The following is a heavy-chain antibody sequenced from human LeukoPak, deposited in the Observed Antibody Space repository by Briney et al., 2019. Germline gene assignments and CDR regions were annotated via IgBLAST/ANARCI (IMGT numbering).Heavy chain of an antibody. J-gene: IGHJ3*02. Sequence: GGSLRLSCAVSEFTVSNNFMTWVRQAPGKGLEWVSVIYSGGNTYYADSVKGRFTISRDNTKNTLYLQMNSLRADDTAVYYCARDVGFIVGATPGAFDIWGQGTMDTVSS. CDR1: EFTVSNNF. CDR3: ARDVGFIVGATPGAFDI. CDR2: IYSGGNT. V-gene: IGHV3-66*01. D-gene: IGHD1-26*01.